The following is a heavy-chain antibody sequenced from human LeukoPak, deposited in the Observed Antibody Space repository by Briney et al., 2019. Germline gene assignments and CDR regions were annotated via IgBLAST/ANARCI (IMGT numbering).Heavy chain of an antibody. Sequence: SETLSLTRAVSGGSISSNNWWGWVRQPPGKGLEWIGEIYHSGSPNYNPSLKCRVTISVDKSRNHFSLNLSSVIAADTAVYYCARVNINNWHSCDYWGQGTLVTVSS. J-gene: IGHJ4*02. CDR3: ARVNINNWHSCDY. V-gene: IGHV4-4*02. D-gene: IGHD1-1*01. CDR1: GGSISSNNW. CDR2: IYHSGSP.